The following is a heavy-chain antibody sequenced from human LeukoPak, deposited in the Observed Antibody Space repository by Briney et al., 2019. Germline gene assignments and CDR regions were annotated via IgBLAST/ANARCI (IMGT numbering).Heavy chain of an antibody. J-gene: IGHJ4*02. Sequence: GGSLRLSCAASGNYWMHWVRQAPGKGLVWVSHINSDGSWTSYADSVKGRFTISKDTAKNTVYLQMNSLRAEDTAVYYCVSFYETYWGRGTLVTVSS. CDR1: GNYW. CDR3: VSFYETY. V-gene: IGHV3-74*01. CDR2: INSDGSWT. D-gene: IGHD2/OR15-2a*01.